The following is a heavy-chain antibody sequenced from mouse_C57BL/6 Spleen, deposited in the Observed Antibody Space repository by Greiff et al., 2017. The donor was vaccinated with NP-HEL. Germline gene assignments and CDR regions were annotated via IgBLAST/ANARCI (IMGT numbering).Heavy chain of an antibody. Sequence: VKVVESGPGLVAPSQSLSITCTVSGFSLTRYGVDWVRQPPGKGLEWLGVIWGGGRTNYNSALMSRLSFSKDNSKSQVFLKMNSLQTEDTAMYYCAKRGYDYDEDYYAMDYWGQGTSVTVSS. CDR3: AKRGYDYDEDYYAMDY. D-gene: IGHD2-4*01. CDR1: GFSLTRYG. J-gene: IGHJ4*01. V-gene: IGHV2-9*01. CDR2: IWGGGRT.